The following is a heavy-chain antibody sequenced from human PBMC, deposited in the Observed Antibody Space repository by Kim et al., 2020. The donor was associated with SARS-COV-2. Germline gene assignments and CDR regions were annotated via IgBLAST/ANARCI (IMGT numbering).Heavy chain of an antibody. CDR3: ARAGSSWRYYYYYGMDV. J-gene: IGHJ6*02. CDR2: INSDGSST. CDR1: GFTFSSYW. D-gene: IGHD6-13*01. V-gene: IGHV3-74*01. Sequence: GGSLRLSRAASGFTFSSYWMHWVRQAPGKGLVWVSRINSDGSSTSYADSVKGRFTISRDNAKNTLYLQMNSLRAEDTAVYYCARAGSSWRYYYYYGMDVWGQGTTVTVSS.